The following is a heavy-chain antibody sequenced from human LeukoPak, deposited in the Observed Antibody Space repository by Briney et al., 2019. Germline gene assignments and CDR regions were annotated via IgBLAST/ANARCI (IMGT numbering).Heavy chain of an antibody. V-gene: IGHV4-4*07. Sequence: SETLSLTCTVSGGSISSYYWSWIRQPAGKGLEWIGRIYTSGSTNYNPSLKSRVTMSVDTSKNQFSLKLSSVTAADTAVYYCAREVNCSGGSCYSSARPFDPWGQGTPVTVSS. D-gene: IGHD2-15*01. CDR1: GGSISSYY. CDR2: IYTSGST. J-gene: IGHJ5*02. CDR3: AREVNCSGGSCYSSARPFDP.